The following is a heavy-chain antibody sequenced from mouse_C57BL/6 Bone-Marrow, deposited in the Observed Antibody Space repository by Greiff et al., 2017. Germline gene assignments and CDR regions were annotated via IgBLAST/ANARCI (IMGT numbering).Heavy chain of an antibody. V-gene: IGHV1-53*01. J-gene: IGHJ4*01. CDR1: GYTFTSYW. CDR3: ARGSRSYAIDY. CDR2: INPSDGGT. Sequence: QVQLQQSGTELVKPGASVKLSCKASGYTFTSYWMHWVKQRPGQGLEWIGNINPSDGGTNYNEKFKSKATLTVDKSSSTAYMQLSSLTSEDSAVYYCARGSRSYAIDYWGQGTSVTVSS. D-gene: IGHD1-1*01.